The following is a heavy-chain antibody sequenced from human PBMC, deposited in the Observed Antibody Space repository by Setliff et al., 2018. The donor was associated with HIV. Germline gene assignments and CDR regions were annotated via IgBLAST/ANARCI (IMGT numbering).Heavy chain of an antibody. CDR2: IYYSGST. Sequence: SETLSLTCTVSGGSISNYYWSWIRQPPGKGLEWIGYIYYSGSTTYNPSLESRVTISIDTSKNQFSLKLCSVTAADTAVYYCARQHYYDSSGRNLMDVWGKGTTVTVS. CDR1: GGSISNYY. CDR3: ARQHYYDSSGRNLMDV. V-gene: IGHV4-59*08. D-gene: IGHD3-22*01. J-gene: IGHJ6*03.